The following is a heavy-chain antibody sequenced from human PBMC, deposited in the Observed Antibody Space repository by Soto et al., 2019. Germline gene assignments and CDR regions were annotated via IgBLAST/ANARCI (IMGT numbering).Heavy chain of an antibody. Sequence: SETLSLTCTVSGGSISSYYWSWIRQPAGMGLEWIGRIYTSGSTNYNPSLKSRVTMSVDTSKNQFSLKLSSVTAADTAVYYCARDVMQEVTTSRGYYYYYDGMDVWGQGTTVTSP. D-gene: IGHD4-17*01. V-gene: IGHV4-4*07. CDR1: GGSISSYY. CDR2: IYTSGST. J-gene: IGHJ6*02. CDR3: ARDVMQEVTTSRGYYYYYDGMDV.